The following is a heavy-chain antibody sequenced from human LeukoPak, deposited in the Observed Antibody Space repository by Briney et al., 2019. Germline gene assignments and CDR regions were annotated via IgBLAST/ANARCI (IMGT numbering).Heavy chain of an antibody. J-gene: IGHJ4*02. D-gene: IGHD3-22*01. Sequence: ASVKVSCKASGYTFTSYGISWVRQAPGQGLEWMGWISAYNGNKKYAQKLQGRVTMNTDTSTSTAYMELRSLRSDDTAVYYCARDNYYDSSGYLDYWGQGTLVTVSS. CDR3: ARDNYYDSSGYLDY. CDR2: ISAYNGNK. CDR1: GYTFTSYG. V-gene: IGHV1-18*01.